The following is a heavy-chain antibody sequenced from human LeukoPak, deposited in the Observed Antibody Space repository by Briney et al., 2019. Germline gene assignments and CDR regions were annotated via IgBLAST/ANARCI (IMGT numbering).Heavy chain of an antibody. Sequence: SETLSLTCTVSGGSISSSSYYWGWIRQPPGKGLEWIGSIYYSGSTYYNPSLKSRVTISVDASKNQFSLKLSSVTAADTAVYYCARYIVVVPAALGKWFDPWGPGNPGHRLL. CDR3: ARYIVVVPAALGKWFDP. J-gene: IGHJ5*02. CDR1: GGSISSSSYY. D-gene: IGHD2-2*01. V-gene: IGHV4-39*07. CDR2: IYYSGST.